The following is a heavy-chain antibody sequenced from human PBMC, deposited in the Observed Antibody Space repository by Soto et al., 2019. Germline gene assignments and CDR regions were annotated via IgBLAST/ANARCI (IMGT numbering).Heavy chain of an antibody. J-gene: IGHJ4*02. CDR1: GYTFTSYA. CDR2: INAGNGNT. D-gene: IGHD5-12*01. Sequence: QVQLVQSGAEVKKPGASVKVSCKASGYTFTSYAMHWVRQAPGQRLEWMGWINAGNGNTKYSQKFQGRVTITRDTSASTAYMELSSLRSEDTDVYYGARARIVATIEAYYFDYWGQGTLVTVSS. CDR3: ARARIVATIEAYYFDY. V-gene: IGHV1-3*01.